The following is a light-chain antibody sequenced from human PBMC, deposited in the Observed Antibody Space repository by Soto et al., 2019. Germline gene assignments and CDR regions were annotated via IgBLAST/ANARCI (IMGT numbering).Light chain of an antibody. J-gene: IGLJ1*01. CDR1: SSNIGAGYD. V-gene: IGLV1-40*01. CDR2: FNN. CDR3: LSYDSSLSGWV. Sequence: QAVVTQPPSVSGAPGQRVTISCTGSSSNIGAGYDVHWFQQVLGTAPTLLIYFNNNRPSGVPDRFSASKSATSASLAITGLQAEDEADYYCLSYDSSLSGWVFGTGTKLTVL.